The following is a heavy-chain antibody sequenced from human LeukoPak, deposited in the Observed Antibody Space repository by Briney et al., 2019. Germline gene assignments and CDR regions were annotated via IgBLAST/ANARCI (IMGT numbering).Heavy chain of an antibody. V-gene: IGHV3-21*01. Sequence: KPGGSLRLSCAASGFTFSSYSMNWVRQAPGKGLEWVSSISSSGTYVYFADSVEGRFTISRDNAKNSLSLQMNSLRADDAAVYYCARASSKQLAGYLPDGFDIWGQGTMVTVSS. D-gene: IGHD3-9*01. CDR1: GFTFSSYS. J-gene: IGHJ3*02. CDR2: ISSSGTYV. CDR3: ARASSKQLAGYLPDGFDI.